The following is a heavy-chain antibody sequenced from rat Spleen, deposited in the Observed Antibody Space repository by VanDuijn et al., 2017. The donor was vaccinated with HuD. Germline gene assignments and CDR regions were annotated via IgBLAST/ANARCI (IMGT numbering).Heavy chain of an antibody. Sequence: EVQLVESGGGLVQPGRSMKLSCAASGFTFSSFPMAWVRQAPTKGLEWVATISTSGGSTYYRDSVKGRFTISRDNAKSTLYLQMNSLRSEDTATYYCTRGPYYYDGTYYYDYWYFDFWGPGTMVTVSS. CDR1: GFTFSSFP. CDR2: ISTSGGST. J-gene: IGHJ1*01. V-gene: IGHV5-46*01. CDR3: TRGPYYYDGTYYYDYWYFDF. D-gene: IGHD1-12*02.